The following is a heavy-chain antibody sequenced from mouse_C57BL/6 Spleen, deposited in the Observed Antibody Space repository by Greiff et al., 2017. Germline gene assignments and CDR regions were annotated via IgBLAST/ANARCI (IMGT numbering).Heavy chain of an antibody. Sequence: VQLQQSGAELVRPGASVKLSCTASGFNIKDDYMHWVKQRPEQGLEWIGWIDPENGDTEYASKFQGKATITADTSSNTAYLQLSSLTSEDTAVYCCTTALTTGKYFDVWGTGTTVTVSS. V-gene: IGHV14-4*01. J-gene: IGHJ1*03. CDR2: IDPENGDT. D-gene: IGHD1-1*01. CDR1: GFNIKDDY. CDR3: TTALTTGKYFDV.